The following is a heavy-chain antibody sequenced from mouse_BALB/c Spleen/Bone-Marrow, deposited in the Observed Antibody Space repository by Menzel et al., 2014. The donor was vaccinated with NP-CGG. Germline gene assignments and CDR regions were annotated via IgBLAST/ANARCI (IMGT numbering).Heavy chain of an antibody. Sequence: EVKLVESGGGLVQPGGSMKLSCVASGFTFSNYWMNWVRQSPEKGLEWVAEIRLKSNNYATHYAESVKGRFTISRDDSKSSVYLQMNNLRAEDTGIYYCTRVLRQHDYWGQGTTLTVPS. CDR2: IRLKSNNYAT. V-gene: IGHV6-6*02. D-gene: IGHD1-2*01. CDR1: GFTFSNYW. CDR3: TRVLRQHDY. J-gene: IGHJ2*01.